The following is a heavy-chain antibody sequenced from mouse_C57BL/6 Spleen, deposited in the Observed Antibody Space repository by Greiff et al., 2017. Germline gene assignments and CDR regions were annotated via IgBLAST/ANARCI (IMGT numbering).Heavy chain of an antibody. CDR1: GFTFSDYG. J-gene: IGHJ2*01. CDR2: ISSGSSTI. Sequence: EVMLVESGGGLVKPGGSLKLSCAASGFTFSDYGMHWVRQAPEKGLAWVAYISSGSSTIYYADTVKGRFTISRDNAKNTLFLQMTSLRSEDTAMYYCARGQTFGVDYWGQGTTLTVSS. V-gene: IGHV5-17*01. CDR3: ARGQTFGVDY. D-gene: IGHD3-3*01.